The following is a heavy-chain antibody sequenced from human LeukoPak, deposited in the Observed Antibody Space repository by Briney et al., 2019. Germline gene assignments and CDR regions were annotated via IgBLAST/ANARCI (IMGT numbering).Heavy chain of an antibody. Sequence: PGGSLRLSCAASGFTFSSYWMSWVRQAPGKGLEWVANIKQDGSEKYYVDSVKGRFTISRDNAKNSLYLQMNSLRAEDTAVYYCARDKGVGYFDWTNIFDYWRQGTLVTVSS. V-gene: IGHV3-7*01. CDR1: GFTFSSYW. CDR3: ARDKGVGYFDWTNIFDY. CDR2: IKQDGSEK. D-gene: IGHD3-9*01. J-gene: IGHJ4*02.